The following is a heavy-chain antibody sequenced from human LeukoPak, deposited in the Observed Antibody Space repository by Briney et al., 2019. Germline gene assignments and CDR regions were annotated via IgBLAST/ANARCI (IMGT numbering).Heavy chain of an antibody. D-gene: IGHD3-22*01. CDR3: ARVQPYDSSGYYYHLAFDI. Sequence: GSSVKVSCKASGGTFSSYAVSWVRQAPGQGLEWMGRIIPIFGTANYAQKFQGRVTITTDESTSTAYMELSSLRSEDTAVYYCARVQPYDSSGYYYHLAFDIWGQGTMVTVSS. V-gene: IGHV1-69*05. J-gene: IGHJ3*02. CDR2: IIPIFGTA. CDR1: GGTFSSYA.